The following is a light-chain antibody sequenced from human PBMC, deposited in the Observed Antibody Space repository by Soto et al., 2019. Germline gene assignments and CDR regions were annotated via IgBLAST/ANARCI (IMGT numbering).Light chain of an antibody. CDR2: GAS. CDR3: QQYNIWPPWT. J-gene: IGKJ1*01. Sequence: EIVMTQSPATLSVSPGERATLSCRASQSVSSNLAWYQQKPGQAPRLLIYGASTRATGTPDRFSGSGSGTEFTLTISSLQSEDFAIYYCQQYNIWPPWTFGQGTKVDI. CDR1: QSVSSN. V-gene: IGKV3-15*01.